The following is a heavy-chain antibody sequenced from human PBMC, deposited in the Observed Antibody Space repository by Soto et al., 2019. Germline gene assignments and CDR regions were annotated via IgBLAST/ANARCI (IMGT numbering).Heavy chain of an antibody. Sequence: DVQLLESGGGLVQPGGSLRLSCAASGFTFSVFAMSWVRQAPGKGLELVSTISGRGENTYYAGSVKGRFTISRDNSKNTLNLQMNSLRGEDTAVYYCAKDRGTGDYGVNAVDIWGQGTMVTVAS. J-gene: IGHJ3*02. V-gene: IGHV3-23*01. CDR2: ISGRGENT. CDR1: GFTFSVFA. D-gene: IGHD7-27*01. CDR3: AKDRGTGDYGVNAVDI.